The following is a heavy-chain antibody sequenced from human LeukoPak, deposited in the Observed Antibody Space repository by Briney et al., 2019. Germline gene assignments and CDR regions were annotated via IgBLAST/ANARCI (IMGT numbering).Heavy chain of an antibody. CDR2: INTNTGNP. Sequence: GASVKVSCKASGYTFTDYWIHWVRQAPGQGLEWMGWINTNTGNPTYAQGFTGRFVFSLDTSVSTAYLQISSLKAEDTAVYYCARSRYYYDSSGYTTILYYWGQGTLVTVSS. CDR1: GYTFTDYW. J-gene: IGHJ4*02. D-gene: IGHD3-22*01. CDR3: ARSRYYYDSSGYTTILYY. V-gene: IGHV7-4-1*02.